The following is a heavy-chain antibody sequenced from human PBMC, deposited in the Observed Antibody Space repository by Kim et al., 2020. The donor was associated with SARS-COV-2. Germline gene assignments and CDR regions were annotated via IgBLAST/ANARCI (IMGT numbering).Heavy chain of an antibody. CDR3: ARGPYSRGFDY. Sequence: SETLSLTCAVYGGSFSGYYWSWIRQPPGKGLEWIGEINHSGSTNYNPSLKSRVTISVDTSKNQFSLKLSSVTAADTAVYYCARGPYSRGFDYWGQGTLVTVSS. J-gene: IGHJ4*02. CDR1: GGSFSGYY. CDR2: INHSGST. D-gene: IGHD6-13*01. V-gene: IGHV4-34*01.